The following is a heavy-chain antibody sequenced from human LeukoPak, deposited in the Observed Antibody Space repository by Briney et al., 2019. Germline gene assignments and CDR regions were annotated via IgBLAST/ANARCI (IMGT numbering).Heavy chain of an antibody. V-gene: IGHV1-2*02. J-gene: IGHJ6*02. CDR1: GYTFTGYY. CDR3: ARGRATVTTLSGMDV. CDR2: INPNSGGT. D-gene: IGHD4-17*01. Sequence: ASVKVSCKASGYTFTGYYMHWVRQAPGQGLEWMGWINPNSGGTNYAQKFQGRVTMTRDTSISTAYMELSRLRSDDTAVYYCARGRATVTTLSGMDVWGQGTTVTVSS.